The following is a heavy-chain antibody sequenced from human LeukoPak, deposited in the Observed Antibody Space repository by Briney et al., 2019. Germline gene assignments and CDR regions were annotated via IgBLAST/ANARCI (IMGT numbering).Heavy chain of an antibody. CDR2: IYHSGST. V-gene: IGHV4-38-2*02. CDR1: GYSISSGYY. D-gene: IGHD3-22*01. Sequence: SETLSLTCTVSGYSISSGYYWGWIRQPPGKGLEWIGSIYHSGSTYYNPSLKSRVTISVDTSKNQFSLKLSSVTAADTAVYYCARAQATYYYDSSGYYPGDFDYWGQGTLVTVSS. CDR3: ARAQATYYYDSSGYYPGDFDY. J-gene: IGHJ4*02.